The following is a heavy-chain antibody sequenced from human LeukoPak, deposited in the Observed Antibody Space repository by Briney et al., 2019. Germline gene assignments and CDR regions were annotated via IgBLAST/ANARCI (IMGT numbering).Heavy chain of an antibody. J-gene: IGHJ6*03. Sequence: SETLSLTCTVSGGSISSSSYYWGWIRQPPGKGLEWIGSIYYSGSTYYNPSLKSRVTISVDTSKNQFSLKLSSVTAADTAVYYCARADTAMGLYYYYYMDVWGKGTTVTVSS. D-gene: IGHD5-18*01. CDR1: GGSISSSSYY. CDR3: ARADTAMGLYYYYYMDV. CDR2: IYYSGST. V-gene: IGHV4-39*07.